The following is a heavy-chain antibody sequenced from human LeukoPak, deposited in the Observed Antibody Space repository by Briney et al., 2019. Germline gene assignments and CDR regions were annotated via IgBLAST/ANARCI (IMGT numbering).Heavy chain of an antibody. CDR3: ARGGSYLSAFDI. CDR2: ISGSGGST. Sequence: GGSLRLSCAASGFTFSSYGMSWVRQAPGKGLEWVSAISGSGGSTYYADSVKGRFTISRDNSKNTLYLQMNSLRAEDTAVYYCARGGSYLSAFDIWGQGTKVTVSS. CDR1: GFTFSSYG. V-gene: IGHV3-23*01. D-gene: IGHD1-26*01. J-gene: IGHJ3*02.